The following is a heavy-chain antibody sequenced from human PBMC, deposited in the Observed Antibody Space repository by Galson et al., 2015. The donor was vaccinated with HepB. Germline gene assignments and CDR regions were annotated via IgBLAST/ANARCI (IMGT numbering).Heavy chain of an antibody. CDR3: ARDLVYGSGSTY. J-gene: IGHJ4*02. Sequence: SLRLSCAASGFTFSDYYMSWIRQAPGKGLEWVSYISSSSSYTNYADSVKSRFTISRDNAKNSLYLQMNSLRAEDTAVYYCARDLVYGSGSTYWGQGTLVTVSS. CDR2: ISSSSSYT. V-gene: IGHV3-11*06. CDR1: GFTFSDYY. D-gene: IGHD3-10*01.